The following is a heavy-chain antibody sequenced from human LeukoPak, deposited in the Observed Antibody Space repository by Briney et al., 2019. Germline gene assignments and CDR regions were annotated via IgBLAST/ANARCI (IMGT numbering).Heavy chain of an antibody. D-gene: IGHD3-10*01. CDR1: AFTFSNAW. V-gene: IGHV3-15*01. Sequence: GGSLRLSCAASAFTFSNAWMSWVRQAPGKGLEWVGRIKSNTDGGTTDYAAPVKGRFTISRDDSKNTLYLQMNSLKTEDTAVYYCTTGPGEYYYGSGRVEGSFDIWGQGTMVTVSS. J-gene: IGHJ3*02. CDR3: TTGPGEYYYGSGRVEGSFDI. CDR2: IKSNTDGGTT.